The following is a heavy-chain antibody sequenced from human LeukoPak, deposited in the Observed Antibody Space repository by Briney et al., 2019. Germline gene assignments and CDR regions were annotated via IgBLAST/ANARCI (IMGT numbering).Heavy chain of an antibody. CDR2: INPNRGGT. Sequence: ASVNVSCKASGYTFTGYYMPWVRQAPGPGLEWMGWINPNRGGTNYAQKFQGRVTMTRDKSISTACLARSRLRSKDTGVYLSPRWNASVYSEGRGQATLVSV. CDR1: GYTFTGYY. CDR3: PRWNASVYSEG. D-gene: IGHD1-1*01. V-gene: IGHV1-2*02. J-gene: IGHJ4*02.